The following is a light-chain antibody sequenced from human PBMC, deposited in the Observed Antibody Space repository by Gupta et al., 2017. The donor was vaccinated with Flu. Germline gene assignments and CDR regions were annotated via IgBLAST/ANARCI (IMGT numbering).Light chain of an antibody. J-gene: IGKJ5*01. CDR1: QGISNY. Sequence: PSSLSASVGDRVTITCQASQGISNYLNWYQQKPGKAPKLLIFDASNLEAGVPSRFSGSGYETHFTFAISSLQPEDIATYYCQQYDSLPVTFGQGTRLEIK. CDR2: DAS. V-gene: IGKV1-33*01. CDR3: QQYDSLPVT.